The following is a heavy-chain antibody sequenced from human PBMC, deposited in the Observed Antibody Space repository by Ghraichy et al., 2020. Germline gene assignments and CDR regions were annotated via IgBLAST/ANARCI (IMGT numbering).Heavy chain of an antibody. J-gene: IGHJ4*02. Sequence: SETLSLTCAVYGGSFSGYYWSWIRQPPGKGLEWIGEINHSGSTNYNPSLKSRVTISVDTSKNQFSLKLSSVTAADTAVYYCARGSRLHYDYVWGSYRYGQYYFDYWGQGTLVTVSS. D-gene: IGHD3-16*02. V-gene: IGHV4-34*01. CDR1: GGSFSGYY. CDR3: ARGSRLHYDYVWGSYRYGQYYFDY. CDR2: INHSGST.